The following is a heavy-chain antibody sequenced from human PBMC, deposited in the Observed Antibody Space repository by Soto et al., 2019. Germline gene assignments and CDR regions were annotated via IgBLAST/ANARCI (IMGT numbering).Heavy chain of an antibody. CDR2: IKSKTDGGTT. Sequence: GGSLRLSCAASGFTFSNAWMNWVRQAPGKGLEWVGRIKSKTDGGTTDYAAPVKGRFTISRNDSKNTLYLQMNSLKTEDTAVYYCTTGPTVTTDYYYYGMDVWGQGTTVTVSS. V-gene: IGHV3-15*07. CDR1: GFTFSNAW. CDR3: TTGPTVTTDYYYYGMDV. J-gene: IGHJ6*02. D-gene: IGHD4-17*01.